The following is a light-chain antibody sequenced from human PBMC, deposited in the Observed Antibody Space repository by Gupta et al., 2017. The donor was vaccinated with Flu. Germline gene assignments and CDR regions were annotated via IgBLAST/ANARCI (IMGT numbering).Light chain of an antibody. CDR3: AAWDDSLRGL. J-gene: IGLJ2*01. Sequence: QSVLTQPPSASGTPGQRVTISCSGSGSNIGGNYVYWYQQLPGTAPKLLIDNDNERPSGVPDRGSGSKSGNSDSLAISGLRSEDEGDYYCAAWDDSLRGLFGGGTKVTVL. CDR2: NDN. CDR1: GSNIGGNY. V-gene: IGLV1-47*02.